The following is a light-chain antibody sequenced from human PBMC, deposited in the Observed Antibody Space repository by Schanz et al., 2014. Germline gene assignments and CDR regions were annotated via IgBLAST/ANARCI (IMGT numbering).Light chain of an antibody. J-gene: IGLJ3*02. Sequence: QSALTQPAFVSGSPGQSITISCTGTSSDVGGYDYVSWYQQHPGKAPKLMIYDVSNRPSGVSNRFSGSKSGNTASLTISGLQPEDEADYYCSSYTSSDNLVFGGGTKLTVL. CDR3: SSYTSSDNLV. CDR2: DVS. V-gene: IGLV2-14*03. CDR1: SSDVGGYDY.